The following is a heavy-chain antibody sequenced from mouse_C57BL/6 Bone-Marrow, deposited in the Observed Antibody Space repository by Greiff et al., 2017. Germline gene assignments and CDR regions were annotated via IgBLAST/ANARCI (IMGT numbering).Heavy chain of an antibody. D-gene: IGHD1-1*01. Sequence: QVQLQQPGAELVKPGASVKLSCKASGYTFPSYWMHRVKQRPGQGLEWIGMIHPNSGSTNYNEKFKSKATLTVDKSCSTVYMQLSSRTSEDSAVYYCAREGPYYYGSSPDYCDYWGQGTTLTVSS. CDR3: AREGPYYYGSSPDYCDY. CDR2: IHPNSGST. J-gene: IGHJ2*01. V-gene: IGHV1-64*01. CDR1: GYTFPSYW.